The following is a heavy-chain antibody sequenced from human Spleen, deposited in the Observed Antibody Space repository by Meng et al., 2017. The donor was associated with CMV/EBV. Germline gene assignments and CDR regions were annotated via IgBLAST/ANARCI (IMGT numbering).Heavy chain of an antibody. CDR1: GDSIGIGSCGYY. J-gene: IGHJ1*01. D-gene: IGHD5-18*01. CDR2: IYYTGST. CDR3: ATAGYSHPGY. V-gene: IGHV4-31*03. Sequence: CNVSGDSIGIGSCGYYWSWIRQPPGKGLELIGSIYYTGSTHFNPALKSRGFISLDTSKNQISLRLTSVTAADTAVYYCATAGYSHPGYWGQGTLVTVSS.